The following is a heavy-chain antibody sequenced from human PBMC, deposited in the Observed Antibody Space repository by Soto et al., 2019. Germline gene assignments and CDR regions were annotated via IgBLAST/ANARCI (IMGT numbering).Heavy chain of an antibody. V-gene: IGHV4-30-4*01. Sequence: SETLSLTXTVSGGSISSGDYYWSWIRQPPGKGLEWIGYIYYSGSTYYNPSLKSRVTISVDTSKNQFSLKLSSVTAADTAVYYCARVGGVRRRRSWFDPWGQGTLVTVSS. CDR2: IYYSGST. D-gene: IGHD3-16*01. CDR1: GGSISSGDYY. J-gene: IGHJ5*02. CDR3: ARVGGVRRRRSWFDP.